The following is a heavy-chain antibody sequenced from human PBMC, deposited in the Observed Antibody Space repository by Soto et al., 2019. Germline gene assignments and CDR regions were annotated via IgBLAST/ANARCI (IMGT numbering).Heavy chain of an antibody. CDR1: GGSISSGDYY. D-gene: IGHD3-9*01. Sequence: SETLSLTCTVSGGSISSGDYYWSWIRQPPGKGLEWIGYIYYSGSTYYNPSLKSRVTISVDTSKNQFSLKLSSVTAADTAVYYCARADFDWLRNYSYGMDVWGQGTTVTVS. CDR3: ARADFDWLRNYSYGMDV. V-gene: IGHV4-30-4*01. CDR2: IYYSGST. J-gene: IGHJ6*02.